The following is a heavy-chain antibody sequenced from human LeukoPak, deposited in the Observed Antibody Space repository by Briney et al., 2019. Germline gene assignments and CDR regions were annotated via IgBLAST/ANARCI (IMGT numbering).Heavy chain of an antibody. CDR1: GGSISTYY. V-gene: IGHV4-59*01. J-gene: IGHJ4*02. CDR2: IYDSGST. Sequence: PSETLSLTCIVSGGSISTYYWSWIRQPPGKGLEWIGYIYDSGSTNYNPSLKSRVTISEGTSKRQFSLKLRSVTAADTAVYYCARVVGRYCSSTSCYIDYWGQGTLVTVSS. D-gene: IGHD2-2*02. CDR3: ARVVGRYCSSTSCYIDY.